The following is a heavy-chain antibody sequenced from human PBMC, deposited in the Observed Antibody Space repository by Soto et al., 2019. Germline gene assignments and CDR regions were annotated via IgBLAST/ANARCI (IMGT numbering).Heavy chain of an antibody. Sequence: ASVKVSCKASGYTFTSYGISWVRQAPGQGLEWMGWISAYNGNTNYAQNLQGRVTMTTDTSTSTAYMELRSLRSDDTAVYYCVREGYYDSSGYRRDFEYWGQGTLVTVSS. V-gene: IGHV1-18*01. CDR3: VREGYYDSSGYRRDFEY. CDR2: ISAYNGNT. CDR1: GYTFTSYG. J-gene: IGHJ4*02. D-gene: IGHD3-22*01.